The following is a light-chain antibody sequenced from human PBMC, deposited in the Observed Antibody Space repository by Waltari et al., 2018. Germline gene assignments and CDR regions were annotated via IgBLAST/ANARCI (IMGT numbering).Light chain of an antibody. J-gene: IGLJ1*01. CDR1: NSDIGAYNY. Sequence: SALTQPRSVSGSPGQSVTISCTGSNSDIGAYNYVSWYQQHPGRAPKHMIYDVHKRPSGVPRRFSVSKSGNTASLTISGLQAEDETDYYCSSYAGGSLFVFGDGTKVTVL. CDR3: SSYAGGSLFV. CDR2: DVH. V-gene: IGLV2-11*01.